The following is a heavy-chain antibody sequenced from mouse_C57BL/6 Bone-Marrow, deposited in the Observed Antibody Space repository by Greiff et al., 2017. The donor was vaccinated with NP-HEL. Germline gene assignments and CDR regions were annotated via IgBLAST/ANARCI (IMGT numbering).Heavy chain of an antibody. CDR2: ISDGGSYT. V-gene: IGHV5-4*01. CDR1: GFTFSSYA. D-gene: IGHD2-2*01. J-gene: IGHJ2*01. CDR3: ARDRRLRRDYFDY. Sequence: EVNLVESGGGLVKPGGSLKLSCAASGFTFSSYAMSWVRQTPEKRLEWVATISDGGSYTYYPDNVKGRFTISRDNAKNNLYLQMSHLKSEDTAMYYCARDRRLRRDYFDYWGQGTTLTVSS.